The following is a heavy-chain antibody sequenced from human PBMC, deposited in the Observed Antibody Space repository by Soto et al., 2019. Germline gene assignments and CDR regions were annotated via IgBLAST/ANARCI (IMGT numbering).Heavy chain of an antibody. V-gene: IGHV4-39*01. CDR3: ANLGYGDFGIDY. CDR2: IYYSGST. CDR1: GGSLSSSSYY. D-gene: IGHD4-17*01. Sequence: QLQLQESGPGLVKPSETLSLTCTVSGGSLSSSSYYWVWIRQPPGKGLEWIGNIYYSGSTDYNPSLKSRVTISVDTSKTQSSRRLSSVTAADTAVYYCANLGYGDFGIDYWGQGTLVTVSS. J-gene: IGHJ4*02.